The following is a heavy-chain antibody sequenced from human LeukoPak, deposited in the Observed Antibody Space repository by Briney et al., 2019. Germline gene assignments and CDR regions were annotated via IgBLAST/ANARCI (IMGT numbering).Heavy chain of an antibody. J-gene: IGHJ4*02. CDR3: ARDLQQLGLLDY. Sequence: GGSLRLSCAASGFTFSSYAMSWVRQAPGKGLEWVAVISYDGSNKYYADSVKGRFTISRDNSKNTLYLQMNSLRAEDTAVYYCARDLQQLGLLDYWGQGTLVTVSS. D-gene: IGHD6-6*01. V-gene: IGHV3-30-3*01. CDR2: ISYDGSNK. CDR1: GFTFSSYA.